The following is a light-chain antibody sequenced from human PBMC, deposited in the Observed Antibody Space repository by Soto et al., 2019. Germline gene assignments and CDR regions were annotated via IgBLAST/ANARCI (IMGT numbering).Light chain of an antibody. V-gene: IGLV2-8*01. Sequence: QSALTQPPSASGSPGQSVTISCTGTSSDVGGYDRVSWFQQHPGKAPKLIIYGVTDRISRVPYRFSGSKSGNTASLTVSGLQAEDEADYYCASYGGRDDMIFGGGTKLTVL. CDR2: GVT. J-gene: IGLJ2*01. CDR3: ASYGGRDDMI. CDR1: SSDVGGYDR.